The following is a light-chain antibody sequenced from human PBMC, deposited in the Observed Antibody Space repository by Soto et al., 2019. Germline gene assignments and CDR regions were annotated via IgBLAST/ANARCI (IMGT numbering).Light chain of an antibody. Sequence: EIVMTQSPDNLSVSLGQGATLSCRASQPISRNLAWYQQKPGQAPRLLIYGASTRATDIPGRFSGGGSGTEFTLTISSLQSEDFAIYFCQQYGSSPITFGQGTRLEIK. J-gene: IGKJ5*01. V-gene: IGKV3-15*01. CDR1: QPISRN. CDR2: GAS. CDR3: QQYGSSPIT.